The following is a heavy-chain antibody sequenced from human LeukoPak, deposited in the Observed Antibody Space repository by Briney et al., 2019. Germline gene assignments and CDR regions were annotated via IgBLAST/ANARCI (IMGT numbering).Heavy chain of an antibody. V-gene: IGHV3-30*02. D-gene: IGHD2-15*01. Sequence: GGSLRLSCAASGFTFSSYGMHWVRQAPGKGLEWVAFIRYDGSNKYYADSVKGRFTISRDNSKNTLYLQMNSLRAEDTAVYYCAQGKTFPLHYYFGVDVWGQGTTVTVSS. CDR3: AQGKTFPLHYYFGVDV. CDR2: IRYDGSNK. CDR1: GFTFSSYG. J-gene: IGHJ6*02.